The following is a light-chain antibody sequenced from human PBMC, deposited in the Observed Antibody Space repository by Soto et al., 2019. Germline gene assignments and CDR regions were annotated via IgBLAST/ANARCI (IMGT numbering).Light chain of an antibody. Sequence: EIVMTQSPATLSMSPGERATLSCRASQSVSSNLAWYQQKPGQAPRLLIYGASTRATGIPARFSGSGSGTEFTTPFSWFGSEVRVFYYCEQEKKWPQTFAQGTTVDSK. CDR2: GAS. J-gene: IGKJ1*01. CDR1: QSVSSN. CDR3: EQEKKWPQT. V-gene: IGKV3-15*01.